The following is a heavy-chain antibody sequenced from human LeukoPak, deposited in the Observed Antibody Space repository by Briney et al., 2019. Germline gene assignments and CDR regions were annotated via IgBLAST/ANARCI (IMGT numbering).Heavy chain of an antibody. CDR3: ARSSSWSTSDAFDI. D-gene: IGHD6-13*01. Sequence: ASVKVSCKASGYTFTGYYMHWVRQAPGQGLEWMGWINPNSGGTNYAQKFQGWVTMTRDTSISTAYMELSRLGSDDTAVYYCARSSSWSTSDAFDIWGQGTMVTVSS. V-gene: IGHV1-2*04. CDR2: INPNSGGT. CDR1: GYTFTGYY. J-gene: IGHJ3*02.